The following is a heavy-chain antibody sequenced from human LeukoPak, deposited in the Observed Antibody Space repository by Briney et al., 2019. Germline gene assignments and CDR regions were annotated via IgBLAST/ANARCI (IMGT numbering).Heavy chain of an antibody. D-gene: IGHD3-10*01. CDR1: GFTFSSYS. CDR3: ARDRRITMVRGVIIYYYGMDV. J-gene: IGHJ6*02. CDR2: ISSSSSYI. Sequence: GGSLRLSCAASGFTFSSYSMNWVRQAPGKGLEWVSSISSSSSYIYYADSVKGRFTISRDNAKNSLYLQMNSLRAEDTAVYYCARDRRITMVRGVIIYYYGMDVWGQGTTVTVSS. V-gene: IGHV3-21*01.